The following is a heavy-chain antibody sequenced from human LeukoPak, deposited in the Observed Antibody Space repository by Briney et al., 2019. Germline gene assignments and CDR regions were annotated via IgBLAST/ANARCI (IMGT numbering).Heavy chain of an antibody. CDR2: FDPEDGET. CDR3: ATGFYRGGDCYPNFDY. J-gene: IGHJ4*02. V-gene: IGHV1-24*01. D-gene: IGHD2-21*02. Sequence: ASVKVSCKVSGYTLTELSMHWVRQAPGKGLEWMGGFDPEDGETIYAQKFQGRVTMTEDTSTDTAYMELSSLRSEDTAVYYCATGFYRGGDCYPNFDYWGQGTLVTVSS. CDR1: GYTLTELS.